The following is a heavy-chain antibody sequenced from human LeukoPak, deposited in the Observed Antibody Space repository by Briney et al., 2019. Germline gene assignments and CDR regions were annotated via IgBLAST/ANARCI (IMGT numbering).Heavy chain of an antibody. V-gene: IGHV4-39*07. J-gene: IGHJ4*02. CDR3: ASRSRDYVCDY. CDR2: IYYSGST. CDR1: GGSISSSSYY. Sequence: PSETLSLTCTVSGGSISSSSYYWGWIRQPPGKGLEWIGSIYYSGSTYYNPSLKSRVTISVDTSKNQFSLKLSSVTAADTAVYYCASRSRDYVCDYWGQGTLVTVSS. D-gene: IGHD4-17*01.